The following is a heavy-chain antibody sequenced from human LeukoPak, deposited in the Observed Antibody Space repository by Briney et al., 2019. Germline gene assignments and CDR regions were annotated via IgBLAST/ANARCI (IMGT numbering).Heavy chain of an antibody. CDR3: ARDYGDYVGYAFDI. D-gene: IGHD4-17*01. Sequence: ASVKVSCKASGGTFSSYAISWVRQAPGQGLEWMGGIIPIFGTANYAQKFQGRVTITTDESTSTAYMELGSLRSEDTAVYYCARDYGDYVGYAFDIWGQGTMVTVSS. J-gene: IGHJ3*02. CDR2: IIPIFGTA. V-gene: IGHV1-69*05. CDR1: GGTFSSYA.